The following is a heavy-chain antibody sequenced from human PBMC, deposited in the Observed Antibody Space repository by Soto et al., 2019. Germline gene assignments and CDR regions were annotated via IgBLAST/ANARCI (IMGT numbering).Heavy chain of an antibody. D-gene: IGHD2-2*01. J-gene: IGHJ5*02. V-gene: IGHV4-30-4*01. CDR1: GGSFSGYY. CDR3: ARDLKVVVPAATRGYNWFDP. CDR2: IYYSGST. Sequence: SLTCAVYGGSFSGYYWSWIRQPPGKGLDWIWYIYYSGSTYYNPSLKSRVTISVDTSKNQFSLKLSSVTAADTAVYYCARDLKVVVPAATRGYNWFDPWGQGTLVAVSS.